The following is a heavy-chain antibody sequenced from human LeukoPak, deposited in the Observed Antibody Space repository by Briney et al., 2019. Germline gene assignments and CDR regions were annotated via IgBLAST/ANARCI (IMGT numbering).Heavy chain of an antibody. V-gene: IGHV3-30*03. Sequence: GGSLRLSCAASGFTFSSYGMHWVRQAPGKGLEWVTVISYDGSKKYYADSVRGRFTISRDNANNALYLQMNSLKPEDTALYYCATLAAAGSDCFDNWGQGTLVIVSS. J-gene: IGHJ4*02. D-gene: IGHD6-13*01. CDR3: ATLAAAGSDCFDN. CDR2: ISYDGSKK. CDR1: GFTFSSYG.